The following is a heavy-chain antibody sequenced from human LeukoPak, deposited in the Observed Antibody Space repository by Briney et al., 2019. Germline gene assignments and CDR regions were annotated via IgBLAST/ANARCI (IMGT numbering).Heavy chain of an antibody. J-gene: IGHJ4*02. D-gene: IGHD5-12*01. CDR1: GYTFTDYG. Sequence: ASVKVSCKASGYTFTDYGITWVRQASGQGLEWMGWTSVYNGNAVYPQKLQGRVTVTTDTSTRTVYMELRSLTSDDTAMYYCARDISGYYFDYWGQGTLVTVSS. V-gene: IGHV1-18*01. CDR2: TSVYNGNA. CDR3: ARDISGYYFDY.